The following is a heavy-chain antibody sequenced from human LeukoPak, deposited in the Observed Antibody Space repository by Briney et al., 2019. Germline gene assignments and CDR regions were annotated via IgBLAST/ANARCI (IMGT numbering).Heavy chain of an antibody. V-gene: IGHV1-18*01. Sequence: ASVKVFCKASGYTFTSYGISWVRQAPGQGLEWMGWISAYNGNTNYAQKLQGRVTMTTDTSTSTAYMELRSLRSDDTAVYYCARDPYCGGDCWEFGFGYWGQGTLVTVSS. CDR1: GYTFTSYG. CDR3: ARDPYCGGDCWEFGFGY. D-gene: IGHD2-21*02. J-gene: IGHJ4*02. CDR2: ISAYNGNT.